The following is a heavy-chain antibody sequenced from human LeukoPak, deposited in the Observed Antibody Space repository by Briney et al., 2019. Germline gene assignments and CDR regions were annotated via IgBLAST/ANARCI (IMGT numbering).Heavy chain of an antibody. CDR2: ISGSGGST. CDR1: GFTFSSYA. Sequence: GGSLRLSCAASGFTFSSYAMSWVRQAPGKGLEWVSAISGSGGSTYYADSVKGRFTISRNDSKNTLYLQMNSLRAEDTAVYYCAKDPCGGDCKTFDYWGQGTLVTVSS. V-gene: IGHV3-23*01. D-gene: IGHD2-21*02. CDR3: AKDPCGGDCKTFDY. J-gene: IGHJ4*02.